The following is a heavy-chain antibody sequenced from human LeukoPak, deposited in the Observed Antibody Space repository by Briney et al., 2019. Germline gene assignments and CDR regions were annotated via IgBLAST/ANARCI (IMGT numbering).Heavy chain of an antibody. V-gene: IGHV4-39*01. D-gene: IGHD2-21*01. CDR2: IYSSGRT. CDR1: GGSISSSTYY. CDR3: AGERGDILCPFDY. Sequence: SETLSLTCAVSGGSISSSTYYWGWIRQPPGKGLEWIGSIYSSGRTYYNPSLKSRVTISVDTSKNQFSLRLTSVTAADTAVYYCAGERGDILCPFDYWGQGTLVTVSS. J-gene: IGHJ4*02.